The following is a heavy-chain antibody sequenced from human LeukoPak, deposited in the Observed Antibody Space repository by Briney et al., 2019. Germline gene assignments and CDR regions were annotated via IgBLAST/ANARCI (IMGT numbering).Heavy chain of an antibody. V-gene: IGHV6-1*01. Sequence: SQTLSLTCAISGDSVSSSSAAWNWIRQSPSRGLEWLVRTYYRSKCYNDYAVFLKSRITINPDTSKNQFSLQLNSVTPEDTAVYYCARDRVELNWFDPWGQGTLVTVSS. CDR1: GDSVSSSSAA. J-gene: IGHJ5*02. D-gene: IGHD3-3*01. CDR3: ARDRVELNWFDP. CDR2: TYYRSKCYN.